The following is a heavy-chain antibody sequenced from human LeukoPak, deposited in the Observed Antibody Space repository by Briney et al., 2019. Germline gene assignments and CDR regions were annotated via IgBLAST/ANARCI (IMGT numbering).Heavy chain of an antibody. CDR2: ISSNGGST. D-gene: IGHD2-2*02. J-gene: IGHJ4*02. CDR1: GFTFSSYA. Sequence: GGSLRLSCAASGFTFSSYAMPWIRQAPGKGLEYVSAISSNGGSTYYANSVKGRFTISRDNSKNTLYLQMGSLRAEDMAVYYCARPADIVVVPAAIGLGYWGQGTLVTVSS. CDR3: ARPADIVVVPAAIGLGY. V-gene: IGHV3-64*01.